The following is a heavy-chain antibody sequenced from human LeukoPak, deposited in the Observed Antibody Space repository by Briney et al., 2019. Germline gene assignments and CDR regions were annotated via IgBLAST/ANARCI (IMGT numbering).Heavy chain of an antibody. V-gene: IGHV3-23*01. J-gene: IGHJ6*03. CDR2: ISGDGGST. Sequence: GGSLRLSCAVSGFTFSSSAMNWVRQAPGKGLEWVSVISGDGGSTYYADSVKGRFTISRDNSKNTLYLQMNSLRAEDTAVYYCAKGLGDYCSSTSCYGFYMDVWGKGTTVTVSS. CDR3: AKGLGDYCSSTSCYGFYMDV. D-gene: IGHD2-2*01. CDR1: GFTFSSSA.